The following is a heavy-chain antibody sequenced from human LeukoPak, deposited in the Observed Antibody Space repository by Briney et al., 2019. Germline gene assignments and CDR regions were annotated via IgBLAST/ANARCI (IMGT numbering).Heavy chain of an antibody. CDR3: ASIYVDTAMVLYYYYYMDV. V-gene: IGHV4-39*01. D-gene: IGHD5-18*01. J-gene: IGHJ6*03. Sequence: PSETLSLTCTVSGGSISTSNYYWGWIRQPPGKGLEWIGNIFYSGSTYYSPSLKSRVTISLDTSRNQFSLKLSSVTAADTAVYCCASIYVDTAMVLYYYYYMDVWGKGTTVTISS. CDR1: GGSISTSNYY. CDR2: IFYSGST.